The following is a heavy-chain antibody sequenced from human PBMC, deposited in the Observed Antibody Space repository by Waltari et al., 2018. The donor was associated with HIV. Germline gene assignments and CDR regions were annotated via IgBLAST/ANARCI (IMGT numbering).Heavy chain of an antibody. CDR1: GFSVSSNY. J-gene: IGHJ4*02. V-gene: IGHV3-53*01. Sequence: EVQLVESGGGLIQPGGSLRLSCAASGFSVSSNYMSWVRQAPGKGLEWVSVIYGGGSTYYADSVKGRFTISRDNSKNTLYLQMNSLRAEDTAVYYCARGFGCGGDCYYFDYWGQGTLVTVSS. CDR3: ARGFGCGGDCYYFDY. D-gene: IGHD2-21*02. CDR2: IYGGGST.